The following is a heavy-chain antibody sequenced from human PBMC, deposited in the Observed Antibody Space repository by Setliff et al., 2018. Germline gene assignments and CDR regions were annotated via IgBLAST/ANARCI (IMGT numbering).Heavy chain of an antibody. J-gene: IGHJ4*02. CDR3: ASWYYDFWSGYYIPGYFDY. Sequence: LSLTCTVSGGSISSSSYYWGWIRQPPGKGLEWIGSIYYSGSTYYNPSLKSRVAISVDTSKNQFSLKLSSVTAADTAVYYCASWYYDFWSGYYIPGYFDYWGQGTLVTVSS. V-gene: IGHV4-39*01. CDR2: IYYSGST. CDR1: GGSISSSSYY. D-gene: IGHD3-3*01.